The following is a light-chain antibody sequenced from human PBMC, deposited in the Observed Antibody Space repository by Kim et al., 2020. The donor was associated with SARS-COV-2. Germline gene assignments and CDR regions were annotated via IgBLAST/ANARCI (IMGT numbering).Light chain of an antibody. CDR1: QSLLQSNGYNF. Sequence: EPASISCRSSQSLLQSNGYNFLDWYLQKPGQSPQLLIYLGSNRASGVPDRFSGNGSGTDFTLKISRVEAEDVGVYYCMQSLQTPLTFGGGTKLEI. V-gene: IGKV2-28*01. J-gene: IGKJ4*01. CDR3: MQSLQTPLT. CDR2: LGS.